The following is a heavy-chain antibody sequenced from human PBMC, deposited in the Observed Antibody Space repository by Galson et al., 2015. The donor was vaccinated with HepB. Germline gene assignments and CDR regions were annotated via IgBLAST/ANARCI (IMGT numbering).Heavy chain of an antibody. J-gene: IGHJ6*02. V-gene: IGHV3-30*04. CDR1: GFTFSSYA. CDR3: ARDRLSLLLSLGMDV. Sequence: SLRLSCAASGFTFSSYAMHWVRQAPGKGLEWVAVISYDGSNKYYADSVKGRFTISRDNSKNTLYLQMNSLRAEDTAVYYCARDRLSLLLSLGMDVWGQGTTVTVSS. D-gene: IGHD2-15*01. CDR2: ISYDGSNK.